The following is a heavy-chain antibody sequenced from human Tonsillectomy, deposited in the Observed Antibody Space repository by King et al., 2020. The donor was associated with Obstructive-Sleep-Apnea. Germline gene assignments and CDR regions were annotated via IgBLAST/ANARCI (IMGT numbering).Heavy chain of an antibody. CDR1: GFTFSSYS. CDR2: ISSSSSTI. CDR3: ARNYYYDSSGYYPFDY. Sequence: VQLVESGGGLVQPGGFLRLSCAASGFTFSSYSMNWVRQAPGKGLEWVSYISSSSSTIYYADSVKGRFTISRDNAKNSLYLQMNSLRAEDTAVYYCARNYYYDSSGYYPFDYWGQGTLVTVSS. V-gene: IGHV3-48*01. D-gene: IGHD3-22*01. J-gene: IGHJ4*02.